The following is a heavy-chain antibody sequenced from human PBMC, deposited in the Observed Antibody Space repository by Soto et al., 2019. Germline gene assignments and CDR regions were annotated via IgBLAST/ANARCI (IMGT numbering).Heavy chain of an antibody. CDR1: GFTFSNYG. Sequence: ASVKVSCKASGFTFSNYGFSWVRQAPGRGLEWMGWISAFNGETNYTQKSEGRVAMTTDAATTTAYMELRSLTVDDTAVYYCVRDQQWLLPVPLNFDYWGQGTVVTVSS. CDR2: ISAFNGET. CDR3: VRDQQWLLPVPLNFDY. J-gene: IGHJ4*02. V-gene: IGHV1-18*01. D-gene: IGHD6-19*01.